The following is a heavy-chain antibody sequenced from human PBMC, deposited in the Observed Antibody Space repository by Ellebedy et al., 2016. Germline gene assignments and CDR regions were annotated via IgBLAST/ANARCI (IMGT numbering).Heavy chain of an antibody. CDR3: ARDDYYDSSGQGAFDY. CDR2: ISGSGGST. Sequence: GGSLRLXCAASGFTFSSYAMSWVRQAPGKGLEWVSAISGSGGSTYYADSVKGRFTISRDNAKNSLYLQMNSLRAEDTAVYYCARDDYYDSSGQGAFDYWGQGTLVTVSS. D-gene: IGHD3-22*01. J-gene: IGHJ4*02. V-gene: IGHV3-23*01. CDR1: GFTFSSYA.